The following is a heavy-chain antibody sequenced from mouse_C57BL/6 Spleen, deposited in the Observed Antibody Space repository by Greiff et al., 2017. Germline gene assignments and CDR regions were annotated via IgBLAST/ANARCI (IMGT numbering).Heavy chain of an antibody. Sequence: VQLQQSGPELVKPGASVKMSCKASGYTFTDYNMHWVKQSHGKSLEWIGYINPNNGGTSYNQKFKGKATLTVNKSSSTAYMELRSLTSEDSTVYYCARFYYYGRPYWYFDVWGTGTTVTVSS. D-gene: IGHD1-1*01. J-gene: IGHJ1*03. V-gene: IGHV1-22*01. CDR1: GYTFTDYN. CDR3: ARFYYYGRPYWYFDV. CDR2: INPNNGGT.